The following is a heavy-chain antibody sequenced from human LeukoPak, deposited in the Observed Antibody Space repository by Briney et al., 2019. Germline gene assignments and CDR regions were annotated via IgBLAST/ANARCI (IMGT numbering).Heavy chain of an antibody. CDR2: ISSSGSTI. CDR1: GFTFSSYE. J-gene: IGHJ4*02. Sequence: PGGSLRLSCAASGFTFSSYEMNWVRQAPGKGLEWVSYISSSGSTIYYADSVKGRFTISRDNARNSLYLQMNSLRAEDTAVYYCARAPTYYYGSGSCWDFDYWGQGTLVTVSS. CDR3: ARAPTYYYGSGSCWDFDY. D-gene: IGHD3-10*01. V-gene: IGHV3-48*03.